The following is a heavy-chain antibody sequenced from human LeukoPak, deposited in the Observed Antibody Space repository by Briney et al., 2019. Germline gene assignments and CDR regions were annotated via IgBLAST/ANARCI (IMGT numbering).Heavy chain of an antibody. CDR1: GFTFSSYG. V-gene: IGHV3-33*06. CDR2: IWYDGSNK. D-gene: IGHD2-15*01. CDR3: AKGGVKYCSGDSCDDHFDY. J-gene: IGHJ4*02. Sequence: PGGSLRLSCAASGFTFSSYGMHWVRQAPGKGLEWVTVIWYDGSNKYNADSVKGRFTISRDNSKNTVYLQMNSLRAEDTAVYYCAKGGVKYCSGDSCDDHFDYWGQGTLVTVSS.